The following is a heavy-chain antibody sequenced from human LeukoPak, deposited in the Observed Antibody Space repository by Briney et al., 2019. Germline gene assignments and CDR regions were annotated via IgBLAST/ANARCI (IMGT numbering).Heavy chain of an antibody. CDR1: GFTFSSHG. D-gene: IGHD2-2*02. Sequence: GGSLRLSCVASGFTFSSHGMHWVRQTPGKGLEWVAFIRYDGSNKYYADSVKGRFTISRDNSKNTLYLQMNSLRAEDTAVYYCARGGYCSSTSCYNPGAFDIWGQGTMVTVSS. CDR2: IRYDGSNK. V-gene: IGHV3-30*02. CDR3: ARGGYCSSTSCYNPGAFDI. J-gene: IGHJ3*02.